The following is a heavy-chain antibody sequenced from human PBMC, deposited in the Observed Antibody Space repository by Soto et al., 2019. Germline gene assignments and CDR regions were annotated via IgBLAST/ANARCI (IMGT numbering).Heavy chain of an antibody. D-gene: IGHD3-9*01. CDR1: DDSINSDKYY. CDR2: IDYRGNA. CDR3: ARLEGLATTAYYFDF. V-gene: IGHV4-39*01. Sequence: QLQLQESGPGLVKPSETLSLSCSVSDDSINSDKYYWGWIRQPPGKGLEWIGSIDYRGNAYYSPSLQSRDTISLDKSKSQLSRKLNSVTAADSAVYFCARLEGLATTAYYFDFWGPGALVTVSS. J-gene: IGHJ4*02.